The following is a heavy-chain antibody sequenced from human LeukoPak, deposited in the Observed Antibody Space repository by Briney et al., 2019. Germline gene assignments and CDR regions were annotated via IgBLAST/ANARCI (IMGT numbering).Heavy chain of an antibody. D-gene: IGHD3-10*01. CDR2: INHSGST. V-gene: IGHV4-34*01. J-gene: IGHJ4*02. Sequence: PSETLSLTCTVSGGSISSYYWSWIRQPPGKGLEWIGEINHSGSTNYNPSLKSRVAISVDTSKNQFSLKLSSVTAADTAVYYCARGLRSYYSYAHFDYWGQGTLVTVSS. CDR1: GGSISSYY. CDR3: ARGLRSYYSYAHFDY.